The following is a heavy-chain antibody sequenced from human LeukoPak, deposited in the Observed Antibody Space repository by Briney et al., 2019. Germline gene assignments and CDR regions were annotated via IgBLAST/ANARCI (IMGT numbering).Heavy chain of an antibody. Sequence: SETLSLTCAVYGGSFSGYYWSWIRQPPGKGLEWIGEINHSGSTNYNPSLKSRVTTSVDTSKNQFSLKLSSVTAADTAVYYCARGLYYDFWSGYQNWFDPWGQGTLVTVSS. J-gene: IGHJ5*02. CDR2: INHSGST. D-gene: IGHD3-3*01. CDR3: ARGLYYDFWSGYQNWFDP. CDR1: GGSFSGYY. V-gene: IGHV4-34*01.